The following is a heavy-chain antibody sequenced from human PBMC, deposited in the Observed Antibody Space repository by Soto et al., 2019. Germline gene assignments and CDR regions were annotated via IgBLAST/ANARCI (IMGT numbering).Heavy chain of an antibody. CDR3: ARVDDRAQPGYYYYGMDV. CDR1: GYTFTSYA. V-gene: IGHV1-3*01. D-gene: IGHD2-2*01. Sequence: ASVKVSCKASGYTFTSYAMHWVRQAPGQRLEWMGWINAGNGNTKYSQKFQGRVTITRDTSASTAYMELSSLRSEDTAVYYCARVDDRAQPGYYYYGMDVWGQGTTVTVSS. J-gene: IGHJ6*02. CDR2: INAGNGNT.